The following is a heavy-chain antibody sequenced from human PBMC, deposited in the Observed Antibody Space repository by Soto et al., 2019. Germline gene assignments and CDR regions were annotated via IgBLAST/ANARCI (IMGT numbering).Heavy chain of an antibody. CDR1: GYTFFTYD. D-gene: IGHD5-12*01. Sequence: ASVKVSCKASGYTFFTYDISWVRQAPGQGLEWMGWISTYSGDTKYAQNFQSRVTMTTDTSTTTAYLELRSLRSDDTAVYYCARHHGPTTSENWFDPWGQGTLVTVSS. V-gene: IGHV1-18*01. CDR3: ARHHGPTTSENWFDP. J-gene: IGHJ5*02. CDR2: ISTYSGDT.